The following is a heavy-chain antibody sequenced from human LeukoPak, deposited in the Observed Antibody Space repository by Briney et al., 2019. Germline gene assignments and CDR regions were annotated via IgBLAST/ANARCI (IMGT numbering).Heavy chain of an antibody. D-gene: IGHD3-9*01. CDR3: ARLLKYFDSDS. CDR2: IYYSGAT. J-gene: IGHJ4*02. Sequence: SETLSLTCTVSGGSISSSSYYWSWIRQPPGKGLEWIGSIYYSGATYHNPSLKSRITISVDTSTDQFSLKLSSVTAADTAVYYCARLLKYFDSDSWGQGTLVTVSS. CDR1: GGSISSSSYY. V-gene: IGHV4-39*01.